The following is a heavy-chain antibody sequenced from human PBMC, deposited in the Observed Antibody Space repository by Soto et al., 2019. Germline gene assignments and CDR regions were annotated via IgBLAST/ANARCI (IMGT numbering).Heavy chain of an antibody. V-gene: IGHV5-51*01. CDR3: ARDKSGATTYDAFDI. CDR1: GYSFTSYW. Sequence: VASLKISCKGSGYSFTSYWSGWVRQMPGKGLEWMGIIYPGDSDTRYSPSFQGQVTISADKSISTAYLQWSSLKASDTAMYYCARDKSGATTYDAFDIWGQGTMVTVSS. J-gene: IGHJ3*02. D-gene: IGHD1-26*01. CDR2: IYPGDSDT.